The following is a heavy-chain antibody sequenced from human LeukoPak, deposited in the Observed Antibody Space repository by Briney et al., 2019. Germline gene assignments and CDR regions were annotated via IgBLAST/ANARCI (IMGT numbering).Heavy chain of an antibody. CDR2: ISSSSSYI. J-gene: IGHJ2*01. V-gene: IGHV3-21*04. D-gene: IGHD2-15*01. CDR1: GFTFSSYS. Sequence: GGSLRLSCAASGFTFSSYSMNWVRQAPGKGLEWVSSISSSSSYIYYADSVKGRFTISRDNAKNSLYLQMNSLSAEDTAVYHCAKRADGSGRSWYLDLWGRGTVVTVSS. CDR3: AKRADGSGRSWYLDL.